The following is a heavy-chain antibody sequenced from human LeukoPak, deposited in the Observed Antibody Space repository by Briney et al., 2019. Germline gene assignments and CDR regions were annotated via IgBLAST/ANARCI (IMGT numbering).Heavy chain of an antibody. J-gene: IGHJ6*02. V-gene: IGHV1-2*04. CDR3: AREPRVTIFGVVTNQTGMDV. CDR1: GYTFTGYY. CDR2: INPNSGGT. Sequence: ASVKVSCKASGYTFTGYYMHWVRQAPGQGLEWMGWINPNSGGTNYAQKFQGWVTMTRDTSISTAYMELSRLRSDDTVVYYCAREPRVTIFGVVTNQTGMDVWGQGTTVTVSS. D-gene: IGHD3-3*01.